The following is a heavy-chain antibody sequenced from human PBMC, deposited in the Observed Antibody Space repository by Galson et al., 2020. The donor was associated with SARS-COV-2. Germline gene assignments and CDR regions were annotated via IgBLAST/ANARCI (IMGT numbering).Heavy chain of an antibody. CDR2: IAHDGTNE. V-gene: IGHV3-30*18. J-gene: IGHJ4*02. Sequence: GRSLRLSCAASGFPSNTYVMHWVRQPPGKGLEWVADIAHDGTNEKYADAVKGRFTISRDNSKHMVFLQMNSLRAEDTSVYYCAKDSAEAAGTGWYLDYCGQGTLVTVSS. CDR3: AKDSAEAAGTGWYLDY. D-gene: IGHD6-19*01. CDR1: GFPSNTYV.